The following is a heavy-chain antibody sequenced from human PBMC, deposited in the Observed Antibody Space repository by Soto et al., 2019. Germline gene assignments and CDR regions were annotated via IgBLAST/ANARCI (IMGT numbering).Heavy chain of an antibody. CDR3: ARPKTKYSSSSDDY. V-gene: IGHV3-7*01. J-gene: IGHJ4*02. Sequence: EVPLVESGGGLVQPGGSLRLSCAASGFTFSSYWMSWVRQAPGKGLEWVANIKQDGSEKYYVDSVKGRFTISRDNAKNSLYLQMNSLRAEDTAVYYCARPKTKYSSSSDDYWGQGTLVTVSS. CDR1: GFTFSSYW. D-gene: IGHD6-6*01. CDR2: IKQDGSEK.